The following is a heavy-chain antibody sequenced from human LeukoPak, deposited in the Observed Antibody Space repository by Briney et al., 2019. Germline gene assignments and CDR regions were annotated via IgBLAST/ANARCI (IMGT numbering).Heavy chain of an antibody. CDR3: ARDDWGFDY. D-gene: IGHD3-9*01. J-gene: IGHJ4*02. Sequence: GGSLRLSCAASGFTFSSYGMHWVRQAPGKGLEWVAVISYDGSNTYYADSVKGRFTISRDNAKNSLYLQMNSLRAEDTAVYYCARDDWGFDYWGQGTLVTVSS. V-gene: IGHV3-30*03. CDR1: GFTFSSYG. CDR2: ISYDGSNT.